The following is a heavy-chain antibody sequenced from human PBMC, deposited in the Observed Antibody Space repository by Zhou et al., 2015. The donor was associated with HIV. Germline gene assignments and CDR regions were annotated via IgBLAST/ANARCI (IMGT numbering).Heavy chain of an antibody. CDR1: GGTFSSYA. V-gene: IGHV1-69*01. CDR2: IIPIFGTA. CDR3: ARGIVVVTAIARYNWFDP. J-gene: IGHJ5*02. Sequence: QVQLVQSGAEVKKPGSSVKVSCKASGGTFSSYAISWVRQAPGQGLEWMGGIIPIFGTANYAQKFQGRVTITADESTSTAYMELSSLRSEDTAVYYCARGIVVVTAIARYNWFDPWGQGTLVTVSS. D-gene: IGHD2-21*02.